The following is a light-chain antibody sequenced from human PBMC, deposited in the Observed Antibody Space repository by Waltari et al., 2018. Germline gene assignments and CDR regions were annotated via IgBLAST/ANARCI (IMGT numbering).Light chain of an antibody. Sequence: QSALTQPASVSGSPGQSITISCPGTTSDVGAYAYVSWYQQHPGKAPKLMISDVKSRPSGVSARFSGSKSGNTASLTISGLQTEDEADYYCSSSTTTTLIFGGGTKLTVL. V-gene: IGLV2-14*03. CDR2: DVK. CDR1: TSDVGAYAY. CDR3: SSSTTTTLI. J-gene: IGLJ2*01.